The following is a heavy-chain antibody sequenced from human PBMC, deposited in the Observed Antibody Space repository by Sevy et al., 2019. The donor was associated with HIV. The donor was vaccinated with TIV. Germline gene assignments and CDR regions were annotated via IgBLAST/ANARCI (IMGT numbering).Heavy chain of an antibody. J-gene: IGHJ6*02. CDR3: ARSFRMRGSMDV. CDR1: GFTFSSYW. V-gene: IGHV3-74*01. CDR2: INSDGSST. Sequence: GGSLRLSCAASGFTFSSYWMHWVRQAPGKGLVWVSRINSDGSSTSYADSVKGRFTISRDNAKNTLYLQMNSLRAEDMAVYYCARSFRMRGSMDVWGQGTTVTVSS. D-gene: IGHD3-16*01.